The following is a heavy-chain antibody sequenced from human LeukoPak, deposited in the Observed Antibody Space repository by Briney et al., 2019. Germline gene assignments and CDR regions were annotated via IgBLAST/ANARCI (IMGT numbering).Heavy chain of an antibody. CDR2: INHSGST. CDR1: GGSFSGYY. D-gene: IGHD6-19*01. V-gene: IGHV4-34*01. J-gene: IGHJ6*02. Sequence: SETLSLTCAVYGGSFSGYYWSWIRQPPGKGMEWIGEINHSGSTNYNPSLKSRVTISVDTSKNQFSLKLSSVTAADTAVYYCARHRVRRIAVAGYYNGMDVWGQGTTVTVSS. CDR3: ARHRVRRIAVAGYYNGMDV.